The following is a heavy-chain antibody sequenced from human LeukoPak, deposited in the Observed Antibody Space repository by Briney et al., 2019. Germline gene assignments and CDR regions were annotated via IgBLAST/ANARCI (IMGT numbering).Heavy chain of an antibody. CDR1: GVSISSSNNF. D-gene: IGHD5-24*01. Sequence: SETLSLTCTVSGVSISSSNNFWGWIRQPPGKGLAWIGSMHYRGTTYYIPSLKIRVTISVDKSSNQFSLKLSSVTAADTAVYYCARHEEEDGYNAKTFDFWGQGTLVTVSS. J-gene: IGHJ4*02. V-gene: IGHV4-39*01. CDR3: ARHEEEDGYNAKTFDF. CDR2: MHYRGTT.